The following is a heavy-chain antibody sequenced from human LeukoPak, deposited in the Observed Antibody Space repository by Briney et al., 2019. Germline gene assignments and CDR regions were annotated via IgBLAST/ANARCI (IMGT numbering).Heavy chain of an antibody. J-gene: IGHJ4*02. D-gene: IGHD3-10*01. CDR1: GGPFSGYF. Sequence: SETLSLTCAVSGGPFSGYFWSWIRQSSGKGLEWIGEIHNSGTNNYNPSLNNRVTISEDTSKNQFYLNLSSVAAADTAVYYCARRYYYNLGSFPFDFWGQGTLVTVSS. CDR3: ARRYYYNLGSFPFDF. V-gene: IGHV4-34*01. CDR2: IHNSGTN.